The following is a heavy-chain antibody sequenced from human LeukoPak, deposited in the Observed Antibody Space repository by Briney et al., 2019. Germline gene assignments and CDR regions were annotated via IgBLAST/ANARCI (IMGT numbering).Heavy chain of an antibody. V-gene: IGHV3-30-3*01. D-gene: IGHD3-16*01. J-gene: IGHJ3*02. Sequence: GGSLRLSCAASGFTFSSYAMHWVRQAPGKGLEWVAVISYDGSNKYYADSVKGRFTISRDNSKNTLYLQMNSMRAEDTAVYYCARDYGPYAFDIWGQGTMVTVSS. CDR1: GFTFSSYA. CDR2: ISYDGSNK. CDR3: ARDYGPYAFDI.